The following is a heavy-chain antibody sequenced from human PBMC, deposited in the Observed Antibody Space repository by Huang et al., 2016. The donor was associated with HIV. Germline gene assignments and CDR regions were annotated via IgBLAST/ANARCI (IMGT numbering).Heavy chain of an antibody. J-gene: IGHJ6*03. CDR3: ARGPQVCDFWSGYPSPYYYYMDV. CDR2: IIHSGRT. Sequence: QVQLQHWGAGLLNPSETLSLTCAVYGGSFSGYYLSWIRQPPGKGLEWIGEIIHSGRTNYNPSLKSRVTTSVVTSKNQFALKLSSVTAAETAGYYCARGPQVCDFWSGYPSPYYYYMDVWGKGTTVTVSS. D-gene: IGHD3-3*01. CDR1: GGSFSGYY. V-gene: IGHV4-34*01.